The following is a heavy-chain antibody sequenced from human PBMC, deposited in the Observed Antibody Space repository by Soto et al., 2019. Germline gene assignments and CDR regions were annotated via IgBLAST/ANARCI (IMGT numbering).Heavy chain of an antibody. CDR2: ISYDGSNK. CDR3: AKDRVLLLWFGELPDY. CDR1: GFTFSSYG. Sequence: QVQLVESGGGVVQPGRSLRLSCAASGFTFSSYGMHWVRQAPGKGLEWVAVISYDGSNKYYADSVKGRFTISRDNSKNTLYLQMNSLRAEDTAVYYCAKDRVLLLWFGELPDYWGLGTLVTVSS. D-gene: IGHD3-10*01. J-gene: IGHJ4*02. V-gene: IGHV3-30*18.